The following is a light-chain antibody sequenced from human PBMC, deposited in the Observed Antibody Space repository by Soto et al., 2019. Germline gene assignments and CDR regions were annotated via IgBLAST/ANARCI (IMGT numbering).Light chain of an antibody. CDR2: DVS. V-gene: IGLV2-14*01. Sequence: QSVLTQPASVSGSPGQSITISCTGTSNDVGGYNYVSWCQQHPGKAPKLMIYDVSNRPSGVSNRFSGSRSGNTASLTISGLQAEDEADYYCSSYTSSSTLYVFGTGTKVTVL. CDR3: SSYTSSSTLYV. CDR1: SNDVGGYNY. J-gene: IGLJ1*01.